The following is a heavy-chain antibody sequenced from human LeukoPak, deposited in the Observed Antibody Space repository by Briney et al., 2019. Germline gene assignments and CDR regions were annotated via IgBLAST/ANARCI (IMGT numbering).Heavy chain of an antibody. CDR2: IKEDGSEK. Sequence: GGSLRLSCAASGFTFSRYWMTWVRQAPGKGLEWVANIKEDGSEKYHVDSVKGRFTISRDNSKNTLYLQMNSLRAEDTAVYYCAKGGLDYSGYDYNWFDPWGQGTLVTVSS. J-gene: IGHJ5*02. D-gene: IGHD5-12*01. CDR3: AKGGLDYSGYDYNWFDP. V-gene: IGHV3-7*01. CDR1: GFTFSRYW.